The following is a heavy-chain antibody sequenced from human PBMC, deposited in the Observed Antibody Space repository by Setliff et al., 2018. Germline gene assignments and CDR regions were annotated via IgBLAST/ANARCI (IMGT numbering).Heavy chain of an antibody. J-gene: IGHJ4*02. CDR3: ERDHSGGQGVTGPFDF. CDR2: IYTSGYT. Sequence: LSLTCTVSGDYINNGVHYWSWIRQSAGRGLEWIGRIYTSGYTNYNPSLKGRVTISVDTSKNQFSLNLNFVTAADTAIYYCERDHSGGQGVTGPFDFWGQGTLVTV. D-gene: IGHD3-9*01. V-gene: IGHV4-61*02. CDR1: GDYINNGVHY.